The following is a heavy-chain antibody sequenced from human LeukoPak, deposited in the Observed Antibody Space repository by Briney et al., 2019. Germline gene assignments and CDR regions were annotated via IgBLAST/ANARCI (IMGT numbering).Heavy chain of an antibody. J-gene: IGHJ3*02. CDR3: AKDFGEAAFDI. Sequence: GGSLRLSCAASGFTFSTYEMHWVRQAPGKGLEWVAIISYDGSDKYYADSVKGRFTISRDNSKNTLYLQMNSLRAEDTAVYYCAKDFGEAAFDISGQGTMVTVSS. D-gene: IGHD3-10*01. V-gene: IGHV3-30*18. CDR1: GFTFSTYE. CDR2: ISYDGSDK.